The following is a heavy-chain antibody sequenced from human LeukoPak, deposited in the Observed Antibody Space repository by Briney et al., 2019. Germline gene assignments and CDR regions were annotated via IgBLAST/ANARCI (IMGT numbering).Heavy chain of an antibody. D-gene: IGHD3-10*01. CDR1: GFTFSSYA. J-gene: IGHJ1*01. V-gene: IGHV4-34*01. Sequence: PGGSLRLSCAASGFTFSSYAMSWIRQPPGKGLEWIGEINHSGSTNYNPSLKSRVTISVDTSKNQFSLKLSSVTAADTAVYYCARVDTYYYGSGRSPLLQHWGQGTLVTVSS. CDR3: ARVDTYYYGSGRSPLLQH. CDR2: INHSGST.